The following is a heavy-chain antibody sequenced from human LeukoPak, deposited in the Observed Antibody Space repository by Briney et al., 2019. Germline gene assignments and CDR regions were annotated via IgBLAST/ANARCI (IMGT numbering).Heavy chain of an antibody. Sequence: ASVKVSCKASGYTFSDYYMNWVRQAPGQGLEWMGWINPKTGDTYYAQKFQGRVTMTRDTSISTAYMELTRLTSDDTAVFYCARGRTYFDWKDAFDIWGQGTKVTVSS. D-gene: IGHD3-9*01. J-gene: IGHJ3*02. V-gene: IGHV1-2*02. CDR1: GYTFSDYY. CDR2: INPKTGDT. CDR3: ARGRTYFDWKDAFDI.